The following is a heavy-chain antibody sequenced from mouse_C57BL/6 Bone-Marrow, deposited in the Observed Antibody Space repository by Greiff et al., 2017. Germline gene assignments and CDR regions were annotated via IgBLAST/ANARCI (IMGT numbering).Heavy chain of an antibody. Sequence: QVQLQQPGAELVRPGTSVKLSCKASGYTFTSYWMHWVKQRPGQGLEWIGVIDPSDSYTNYNQKFKGKATLTVDTSSSTSYMQLSSLTSEDSSVCYCARYDYDPYYYAMDYWGQGTSVTVSS. D-gene: IGHD2-4*01. CDR1: GYTFTSYW. CDR3: ARYDYDPYYYAMDY. CDR2: IDPSDSYT. V-gene: IGHV1-59*01. J-gene: IGHJ4*01.